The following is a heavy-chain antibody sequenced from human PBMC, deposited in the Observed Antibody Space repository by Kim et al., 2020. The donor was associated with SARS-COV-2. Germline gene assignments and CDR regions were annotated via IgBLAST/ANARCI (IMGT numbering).Heavy chain of an antibody. J-gene: IGHJ4*02. V-gene: IGHV1-2*02. D-gene: IGHD5-18*01. CDR2: INPNSGGT. Sequence: ASVKVSCKASGYTFTGYYMHWVRQAPGQGLEWMGWINPNSGGTNYAQKFQGRVTMTRDTSISTAYMELSRLRSDDTAVYYCARVGRGYSYGYRPYYFDYWGQGTLVTVSS. CDR1: GYTFTGYY. CDR3: ARVGRGYSYGYRPYYFDY.